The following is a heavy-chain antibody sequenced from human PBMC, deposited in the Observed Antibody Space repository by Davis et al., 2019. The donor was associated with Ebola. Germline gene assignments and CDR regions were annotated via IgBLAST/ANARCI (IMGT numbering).Heavy chain of an antibody. J-gene: IGHJ3*02. CDR1: GYTFTGYY. CDR2: MNPNSGNT. CDR3: ARWGTPAFDI. V-gene: IGHV1-8*02. D-gene: IGHD1-7*01. Sequence: ASVKVSCKASGYTFTGYYMHWVRQAPGQGLEWMGWMNPNSGNTGYAQKFQGRVTMTRNTSISTAYMELSSLRSEDTAVYYCARWGTPAFDIWGQGTMVTVSS.